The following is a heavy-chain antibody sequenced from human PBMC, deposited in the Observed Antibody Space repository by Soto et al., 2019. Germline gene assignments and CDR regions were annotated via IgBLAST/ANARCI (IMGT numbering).Heavy chain of an antibody. CDR1: SGSVISGSYY. D-gene: IGHD5-18*01. CDR2: IYNSGST. CDR3: ARGGYYEYFQH. V-gene: IGHV4-61*01. Sequence: QVQLQESGPGLVKPSETLSLTCTVSSGSVISGSYYWSWIRQPPGKGLEWIGYIYNSGSTNYNPSLKSRVTLSGDTSENQSSLRLSSVTAADTAVYYCARGGYYEYFQHWGQGTLVTVSS. J-gene: IGHJ1*01.